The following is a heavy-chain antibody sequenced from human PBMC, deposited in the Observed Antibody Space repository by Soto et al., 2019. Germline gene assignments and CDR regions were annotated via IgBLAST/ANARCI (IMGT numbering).Heavy chain of an antibody. CDR1: GFIFSSYV. D-gene: IGHD2-21*01. CDR2: IARDGSNA. CDR3: ASDDEGRSDCDLGH. J-gene: IGHJ4*02. Sequence: QVQLVESGGGVVQPGRSLTLSCAASGFIFSSYVIHWVRQTPDKGLEWVAFIARDGSNAYYADSVKGRFTISRDNFKNTLYLEMNSLRPEDTAVYYCASDDEGRSDCDLGHWGQGTLVIVSS. V-gene: IGHV3-30*04.